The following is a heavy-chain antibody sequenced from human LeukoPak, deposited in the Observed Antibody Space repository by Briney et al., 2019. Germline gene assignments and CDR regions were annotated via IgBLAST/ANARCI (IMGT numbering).Heavy chain of an antibody. D-gene: IGHD2-2*01. J-gene: IGHJ4*02. Sequence: PSETLSLTCTVSGDSISSDYWSWVRQPPGKGVEWIGYIYYSGSTNYNPSLKSRVTISVDTSKNQFSLKLSSVTAADTAVYYCARGRGGMPVSQWGQGTLVTVSS. CDR2: IYYSGST. CDR3: ARGRGGMPVSQ. V-gene: IGHV4-59*13. CDR1: GDSISSDY.